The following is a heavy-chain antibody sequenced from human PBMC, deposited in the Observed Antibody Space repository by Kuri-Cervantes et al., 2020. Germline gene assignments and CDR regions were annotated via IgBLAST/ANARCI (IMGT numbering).Heavy chain of an antibody. V-gene: IGHV3-30*01. CDR2: ISYDGSNK. CDR3: ASRLRDAFDI. D-gene: IGHD4-17*01. CDR1: GFTFSSYA. J-gene: IGHJ3*02. Sequence: LSLTCAASGFTFSSYAMHWVRQAPGKGLEWVAVISYDGSNKYYADSVKGRFTISRDNSKNTLYLQMNSLRAEDTAEYYCASRLRDAFDIWGQGTMVTVSS.